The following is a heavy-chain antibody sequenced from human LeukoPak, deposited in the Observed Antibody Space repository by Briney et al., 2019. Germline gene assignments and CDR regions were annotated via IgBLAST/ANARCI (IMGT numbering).Heavy chain of an antibody. CDR2: IYYSGST. CDR3: AREDRVAGTMAY. J-gene: IGHJ4*02. Sequence: SETLSLTCTVSGGSISSGDYYWSWIRQPPGKGLEWIGYIYYSGSTNYNPSLKSRVTISVDTSKNQFSLKLSSVTAADTAVYYCAREDRVAGTMAYWGQGTLVTVSS. D-gene: IGHD6-19*01. V-gene: IGHV4-61*08. CDR1: GGSISSGDYY.